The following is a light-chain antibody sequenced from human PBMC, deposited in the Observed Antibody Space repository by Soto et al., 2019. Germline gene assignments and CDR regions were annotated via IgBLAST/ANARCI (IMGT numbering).Light chain of an antibody. CDR3: QQYNSYPWT. V-gene: IGKV1-5*03. J-gene: IGKJ1*01. CDR1: QSISDW. CDR2: KAS. Sequence: DIQMTQSPSTLSASVGDRVTITCRASQSISDWLAWYQQKPGKAPILLIYKASSLESGVPSRFSGSGSGTEFTLTISSLQPHDFATYYCQQYNSYPWTFGQGTKVEIK.